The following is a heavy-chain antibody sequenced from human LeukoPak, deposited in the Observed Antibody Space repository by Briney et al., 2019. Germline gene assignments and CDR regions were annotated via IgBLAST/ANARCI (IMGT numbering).Heavy chain of an antibody. D-gene: IGHD3-10*01. CDR1: GCTLTELS. CDR2: FDPEDGET. Sequence: GASVKVSCKVSGCTLTELSMHWVRQAPGKGLEWMGGFDPEDGETIYAQKFQGRVTMTEDTSTDTAYMELSSLRSEDTAVYYCATSSGSYSADAFDIWGQGTMVTVSS. CDR3: ATSSGSYSADAFDI. J-gene: IGHJ3*02. V-gene: IGHV1-24*01.